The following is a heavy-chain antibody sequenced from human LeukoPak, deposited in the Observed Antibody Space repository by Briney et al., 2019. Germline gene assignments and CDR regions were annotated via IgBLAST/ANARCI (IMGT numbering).Heavy chain of an antibody. J-gene: IGHJ5*02. Sequence: GGSLRLSCAASGVVLSDYWVTWVRQAPGKGLEWVANIKQDGSEKYYVDSVKGRFTISRDNARNSVHLQMNSLRVEDTAVYYCTRNRLVGGADPWGQGTLVTVSS. D-gene: IGHD1-14*01. V-gene: IGHV3-7*01. CDR1: GVVLSDYW. CDR2: IKQDGSEK. CDR3: TRNRLVGGADP.